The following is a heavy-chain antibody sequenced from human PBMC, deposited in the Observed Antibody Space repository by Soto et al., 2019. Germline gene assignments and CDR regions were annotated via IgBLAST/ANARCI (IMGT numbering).Heavy chain of an antibody. Sequence: QITLNESGPTVVKPTETLTLTCTFSGFSLTTSGVGVGWVRQSPGKALEWLGFIYWDDDKRYSTSLKSRLTITKDTSKNQVVLTMANVDPADTAIYYCAHRVLRAVFGLVTPTAIYFDFWGQGTPVVVSS. CDR2: IYWDDDK. J-gene: IGHJ4*02. V-gene: IGHV2-5*02. CDR1: GFSLTTSGVG. CDR3: AHRVLRAVFGLVTPTAIYFDF. D-gene: IGHD3-3*01.